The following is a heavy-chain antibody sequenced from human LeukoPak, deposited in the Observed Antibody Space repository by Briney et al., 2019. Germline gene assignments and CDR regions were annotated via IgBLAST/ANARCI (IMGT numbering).Heavy chain of an antibody. V-gene: IGHV1-2*02. CDR3: ARGGGYCSGGSCYKPNLDY. CDR1: GYTFTGYY. CDR2: INPNSGGT. J-gene: IGHJ4*02. D-gene: IGHD2-15*01. Sequence: GASVKVSCKASGYTFTGYYMHWVRQAPGQGLEWMGWINPNSGGTNYAQKFQGRVTMTRDTSISTAYMELSRLRSDDTAVYYCARGGGYCSGGSCYKPNLDYWGQGTLVTVSS.